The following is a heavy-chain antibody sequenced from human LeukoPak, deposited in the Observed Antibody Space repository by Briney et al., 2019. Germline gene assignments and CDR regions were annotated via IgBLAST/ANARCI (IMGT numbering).Heavy chain of an antibody. CDR1: GYSITSDYY. CDR3: ARVLVGATSIFDY. J-gene: IGHJ4*02. CDR2: IYHSGST. V-gene: IGHV4-38-2*02. D-gene: IGHD1-26*01. Sequence: SETLSLTCTVSGYSITSDYYWGWIRQPPGKGLEWIGYIYHSGSTYYNPSLKSRVTISVDTSKNHFSLKLSSVTAADTAVYYCARVLVGATSIFDYWGQGTLVTVSS.